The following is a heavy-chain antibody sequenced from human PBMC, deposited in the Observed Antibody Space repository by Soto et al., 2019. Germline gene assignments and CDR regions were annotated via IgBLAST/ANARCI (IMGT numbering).Heavy chain of an antibody. CDR3: ARINSASGPLSPYPFDF. CDR2: ISPTGVYV. V-gene: IGHV3-21*01. J-gene: IGHJ4*02. CDR1: GFTFSRSA. Sequence: GGSLRLSCAASGFTFSRSAMNWVRQAPGKGLEWVSSISPTGVYVFYADSVKGRFTISRDNAKTSVYLHMNSLRAEDTAVYYCARINSASGPLSPYPFDFWGQGTLVTVSS. D-gene: IGHD3-10*01.